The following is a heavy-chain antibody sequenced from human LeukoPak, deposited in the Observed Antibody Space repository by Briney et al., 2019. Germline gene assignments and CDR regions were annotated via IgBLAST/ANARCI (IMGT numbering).Heavy chain of an antibody. J-gene: IGHJ4*02. CDR3: AKIPTMIVVAQ. Sequence: PGGSLRLSCAASGFTFSSSAMSSVRQPPGKGLEWVSAISGSGGSTYYADSVKGRFTIPRDNSKNTLYLQRNSLRAEDTAVYYCAKIPTMIVVAQWGQGTLVTVSS. D-gene: IGHD3-22*01. V-gene: IGHV3-23*01. CDR2: ISGSGGST. CDR1: GFTFSSSA.